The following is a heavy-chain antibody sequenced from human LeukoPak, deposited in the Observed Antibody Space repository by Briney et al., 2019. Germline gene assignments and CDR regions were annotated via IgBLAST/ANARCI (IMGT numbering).Heavy chain of an antibody. D-gene: IGHD1-7*01. CDR3: PRAHPYNWNYSGLDY. Sequence: ASVKVSCKASGGTFSSYAISWVRQAPGQGLEWMGGIIPIFGTANYAQKFQGRVTITTDESTSTAYMELSSLRSEDTAVYYYPRAHPYNWNYSGLDYWGQGTLVTVSS. V-gene: IGHV1-69*05. J-gene: IGHJ4*02. CDR1: GGTFSSYA. CDR2: IIPIFGTA.